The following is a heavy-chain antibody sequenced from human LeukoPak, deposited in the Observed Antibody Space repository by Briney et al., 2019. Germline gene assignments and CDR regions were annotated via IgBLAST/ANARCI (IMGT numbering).Heavy chain of an antibody. J-gene: IGHJ4*02. CDR2: ISAYNGNT. V-gene: IGHV1-18*01. CDR1: GYTFTSYG. Sequence: ASVKVSCKASGYTFTSYGISWVRQAPGQGLEWMGWISAYNGNTNYAQKLQGRVTMTTDTSTSTAYMELRSLRSDDTAVYYCARESPYGSGCSHGDYWGQGTLVTVSS. CDR3: ARESPYGSGCSHGDY. D-gene: IGHD3-10*01.